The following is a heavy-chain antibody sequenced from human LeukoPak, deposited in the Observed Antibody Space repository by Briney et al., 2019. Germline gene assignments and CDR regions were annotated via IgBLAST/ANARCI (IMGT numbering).Heavy chain of an antibody. CDR1: DDSISDYY. V-gene: IGHV4-59*01. Sequence: SETLSLTCTVSDDSISDYYRGWIRQPPGKGLEWIGYFHNSGTSTYNPSLKSRVTISADTSKNQFSLKLNSLTTADTAVYYCAKTLGYCSSTSCVGPLDYWGQGTLVTVSS. CDR2: FHNSGTS. D-gene: IGHD2-2*01. CDR3: AKTLGYCSSTSCVGPLDY. J-gene: IGHJ4*02.